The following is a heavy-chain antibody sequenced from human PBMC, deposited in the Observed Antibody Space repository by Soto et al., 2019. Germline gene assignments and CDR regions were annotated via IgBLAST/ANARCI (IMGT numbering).Heavy chain of an antibody. CDR2: IHFSGSV. Sequence: QVQLQQSGPGLVKPSQTLSLTCTVSGGSISGDYYHWTWIRQSPGKGLEWIGYIHFSGSVHYNPSFKSRPTISVDTSKNQFSLHLRSVSAADTAVYFCAREDDGGDRDYYGLDVWGQGTTVTVSS. CDR1: GGSISGDYYH. J-gene: IGHJ6*02. CDR3: AREDDGGDRDYYGLDV. D-gene: IGHD2-21*02. V-gene: IGHV4-30-4*08.